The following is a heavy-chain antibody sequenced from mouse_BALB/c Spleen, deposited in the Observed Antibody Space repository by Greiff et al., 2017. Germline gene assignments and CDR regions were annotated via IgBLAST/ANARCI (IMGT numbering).Heavy chain of an antibody. Sequence: VKLVESGPGLVAPSQSLSITCTVSGFSFTGYGVNWVRQPPGKGLEWLGMIWGDGSTDYNSALKSRLSISKDNSKSQVFLKMNSLQTDDTARYYCARDTYGSSSFAYWGQGTLVTVSA. J-gene: IGHJ3*01. V-gene: IGHV2-6-7*01. CDR2: IWGDGST. CDR3: ARDTYGSSSFAY. CDR1: GFSFTGYG. D-gene: IGHD1-1*01.